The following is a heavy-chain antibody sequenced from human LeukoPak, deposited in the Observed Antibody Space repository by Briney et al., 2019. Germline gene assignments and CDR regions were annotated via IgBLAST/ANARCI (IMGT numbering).Heavy chain of an antibody. J-gene: IGHJ4*02. V-gene: IGHV4-61*01. CDR2: IYYSGST. CDR3: VRGEYDLFYY. Sequence: SETLSLTCTVSAGSISGGSYYWSWIRQPPGKGLEWIGYIYYSGSTKYNLSLKSRVTISVDTSKNQLSLKLSSVTAADTAVYYCVRGEYDLFYYWVQGTLVTVSS. D-gene: IGHD2/OR15-2a*01. CDR1: AGSISGGSYY.